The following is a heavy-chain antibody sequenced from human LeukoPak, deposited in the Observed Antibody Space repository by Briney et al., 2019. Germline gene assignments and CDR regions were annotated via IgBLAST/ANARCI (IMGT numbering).Heavy chain of an antibody. Sequence: SETLSLTCTVSGGSISSYYWSWIRQPPGKGLEWIGYIYYSGSTNYNPSLKSRVTISVDTSKNQFSLKLSSVTAADTAVYYCARPGQLGEYTPYYFDFWGQGTLVTVSS. CDR2: IYYSGST. CDR1: GGSISSYY. J-gene: IGHJ4*02. V-gene: IGHV4-59*01. D-gene: IGHD3-16*01. CDR3: ARPGQLGEYTPYYFDF.